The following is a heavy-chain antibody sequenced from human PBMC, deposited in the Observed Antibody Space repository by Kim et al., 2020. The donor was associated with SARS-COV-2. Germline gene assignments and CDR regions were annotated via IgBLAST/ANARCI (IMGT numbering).Heavy chain of an antibody. V-gene: IGHV4-31*03. D-gene: IGHD3-3*01. CDR1: GGSISSGGYY. J-gene: IGHJ4*02. CDR2: IYYSGST. CDR3: ARGILITIFGVVAHLDY. Sequence: SETLSLTCTDSGGSISSGGYYWSWIRQHPGKGLEWIGYIYYSGSTYYNPSLKSRVTISVDTSKNQFSLKLSSVTAADTAVYYCARGILITIFGVVAHLDYWGQGTLVTVSS.